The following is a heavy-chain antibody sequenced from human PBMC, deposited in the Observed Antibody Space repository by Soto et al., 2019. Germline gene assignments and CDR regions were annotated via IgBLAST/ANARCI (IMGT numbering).Heavy chain of an antibody. Sequence: GGSLRLSCSTSGFTFRTYGMHWVRQAPGKGLEWVAVIANDGSNKEYIESVKGRFTISRDNFRNVLYLDMRGLTTEDTAVYYCVKEAGPWRNFDYWGQGRAVTVSS. CDR3: VKEAGPWRNFDY. CDR2: IANDGSNK. V-gene: IGHV3-30*18. J-gene: IGHJ4*02. CDR1: GFTFRTYG.